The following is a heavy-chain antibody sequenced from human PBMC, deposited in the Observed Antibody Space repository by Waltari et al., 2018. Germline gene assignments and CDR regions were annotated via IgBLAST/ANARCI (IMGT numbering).Heavy chain of an antibody. V-gene: IGHV3-30*02. CDR1: GFTFSSSG. D-gene: IGHD4-17*01. Sequence: QVQLVESGGGVVQPGGSLRLSCSASGFTFSSSGMPWVRQAPGKGLEWVAFIRYDGSNKYYADSVKGRFTISRDNSKNTLYLQMNSLRAEDTAVYYCAKAPSPRTPLTIDYWGQGTLVTVSS. CDR3: AKAPSPRTPLTIDY. CDR2: IRYDGSNK. J-gene: IGHJ4*02.